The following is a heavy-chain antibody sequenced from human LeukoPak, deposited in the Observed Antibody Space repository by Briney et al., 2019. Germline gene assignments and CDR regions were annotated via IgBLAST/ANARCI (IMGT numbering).Heavy chain of an antibody. CDR2: ISSGGDTI. CDR3: ARAGYYDILTGLDY. V-gene: IGHV3-11*01. D-gene: IGHD3-9*01. J-gene: IGHJ4*02. Sequence: PGGSLRLSCAASGFTFSDYYMTWIRQAPGKGLEWVSFISSGGDTIYYADSVKGRFAISRDNAKNSLYLQMNSLRAEDTAIYYCARAGYYDILTGLDYWGRGTLVTVSS. CDR1: GFTFSDYY.